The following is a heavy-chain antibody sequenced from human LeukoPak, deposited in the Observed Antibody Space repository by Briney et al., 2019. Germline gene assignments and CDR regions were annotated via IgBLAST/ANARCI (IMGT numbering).Heavy chain of an antibody. CDR1: GGTFSSYA. V-gene: IGHV1-69*05. Sequence: SVKVSCKASGGTFSSYAISWVRQAPGQRLEWMGGIIPIFGTANYAQKFQGRVTITTDESTSTAYMELSSLRSEDTAVYYCARGLVFDYYYYYMDVWGKGTTVTVSS. D-gene: IGHD6-19*01. J-gene: IGHJ6*03. CDR2: IIPIFGTA. CDR3: ARGLVFDYYYYYMDV.